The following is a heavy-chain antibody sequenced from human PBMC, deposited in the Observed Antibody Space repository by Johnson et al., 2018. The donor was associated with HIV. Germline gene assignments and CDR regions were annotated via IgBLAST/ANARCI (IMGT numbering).Heavy chain of an antibody. Sequence: VQLVESGGGLVKPGESLRLSCVASGFTFSDVWLTWVRQAPGRGLEWVGRIKSRADGGTTDYAVSVKDRFTILRDDSKNTLYLQMSSLRTEDAGVYYCTTEGDAFDIWGQGTMITVSS. CDR2: IKSRADGGTT. CDR3: TTEGDAFDI. V-gene: IGHV3-15*01. J-gene: IGHJ3*02. CDR1: GFTFSDVW.